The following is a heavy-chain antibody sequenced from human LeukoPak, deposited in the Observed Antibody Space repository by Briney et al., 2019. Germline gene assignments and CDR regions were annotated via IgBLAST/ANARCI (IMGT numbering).Heavy chain of an antibody. CDR3: ARGGVYGSGSFDP. CDR2: IYHTGTT. D-gene: IGHD5/OR15-5a*01. CDR1: GGSISSGNYY. V-gene: IGHV4-39*01. Sequence: PSETLSLTCAVSGGSISSGNYYWGWIRQPPGKGLEWIGSIYHTGTTYYNPSLKSRVTISVDTSKHEFSLRLTSVTASDTAVYICARGGVYGSGSFDPWGQGTLVTVSS. J-gene: IGHJ5*02.